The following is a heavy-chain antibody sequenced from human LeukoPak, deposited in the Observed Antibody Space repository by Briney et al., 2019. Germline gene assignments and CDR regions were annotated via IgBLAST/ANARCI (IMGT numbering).Heavy chain of an antibody. V-gene: IGHV3-33*01. CDR2: IWYDGSNK. J-gene: IGHJ6*02. Sequence: PGGSLRLSCAASGFTFSSYGMHWVRQAPGKGLEWVAVIWYDGSNKYYADSVKGRFTISRDNSKNTLYLQMNSLRAEDTAVYYCARDAYCSSTSCYSDFEYYYYYGMDVWGQGTTVTVSS. D-gene: IGHD2-2*02. CDR3: ARDAYCSSTSCYSDFEYYYYYGMDV. CDR1: GFTFSSYG.